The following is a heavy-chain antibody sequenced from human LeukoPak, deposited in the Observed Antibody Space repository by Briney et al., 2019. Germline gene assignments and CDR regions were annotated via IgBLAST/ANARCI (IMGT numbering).Heavy chain of an antibody. D-gene: IGHD3-3*01. CDR2: SGSGGST. V-gene: IGHV3-23*01. CDR3: ARDFWSGYYPNY. J-gene: IGHJ4*02. Sequence: GGSLRLSCAASGFTFSSYAMSWVRQAPGKGLEWVSGSGSGGSTYYADSVKGRFTISRDNPKNTLYLQMNSLRAEDTAVYYCARDFWSGYYPNYWGQGTLVTVSS. CDR1: GFTFSSYA.